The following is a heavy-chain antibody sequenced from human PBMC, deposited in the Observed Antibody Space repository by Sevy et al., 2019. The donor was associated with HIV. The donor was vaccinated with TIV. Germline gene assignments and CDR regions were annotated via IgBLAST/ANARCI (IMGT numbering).Heavy chain of an antibody. V-gene: IGHV3-23*01. Sequence: GGSLRLSCAASGFTFSSYAMSWVRQAPGKGLEWVSAISGGGGTTYYADSVKRRFTISRDNSKNTLYLQMNSLRAEDTAVYYCAKGRGLVVVAASFDYWGQGTLVTVSS. CDR2: ISGGGGTT. CDR3: AKGRGLVVVAASFDY. J-gene: IGHJ4*02. CDR1: GFTFSSYA. D-gene: IGHD2-15*01.